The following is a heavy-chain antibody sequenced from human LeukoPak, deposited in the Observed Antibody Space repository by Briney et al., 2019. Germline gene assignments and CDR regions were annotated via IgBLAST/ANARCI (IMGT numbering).Heavy chain of an antibody. CDR3: ARGRALYDILTLGY. J-gene: IGHJ4*02. V-gene: IGHV3-74*01. CDR1: GFTFSSYW. Sequence: GGSLRLSCAASGFTFSSYWMHWVRQAPGKGLVWVSRINSDGSSTSYADSVKGRFTISGDNAKNTLYLQMNSLRAEDTAVYYCARGRALYDILTLGYWGQGTLVTVSS. D-gene: IGHD3-9*01. CDR2: INSDGSST.